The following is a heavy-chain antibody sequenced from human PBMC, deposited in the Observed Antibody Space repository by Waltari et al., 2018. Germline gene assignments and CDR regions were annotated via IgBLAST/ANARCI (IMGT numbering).Heavy chain of an antibody. V-gene: IGHV4-39*01. Sequence: QLQLQESGPGLVKPSETLSLTCTVSGGSITSTSYYWGWIRQPPGKGLEWIGSIYSSGGTYYNPSLKSRVTISIDTSKTQFSLKLSSVTAADTAVYYCARRHDFFWFDPWGQGTLVTVSS. CDR3: ARRHDFFWFDP. J-gene: IGHJ5*02. D-gene: IGHD2-21*02. CDR1: GGSITSTSYY. CDR2: IYSSGGT.